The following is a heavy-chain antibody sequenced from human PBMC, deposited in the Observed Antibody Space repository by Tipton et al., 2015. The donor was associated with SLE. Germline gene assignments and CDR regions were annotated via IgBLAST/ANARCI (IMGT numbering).Heavy chain of an antibody. CDR2: IYVSGGT. Sequence: TLSLTCTVAGDSITSDNHFWSWIRQPAGKGLEWIGRIYVSGGTNYNPSLQSRSSISIDTTKSQFSLRLSSVAAADTAVYYCARDRDICASTSCFRSYFDSWGQEPLVTVSP. CDR1: GDSITSDNHF. J-gene: IGHJ4*02. CDR3: ARDRDICASTSCFRSYFDS. D-gene: IGHD2-2*01. V-gene: IGHV4-61*02.